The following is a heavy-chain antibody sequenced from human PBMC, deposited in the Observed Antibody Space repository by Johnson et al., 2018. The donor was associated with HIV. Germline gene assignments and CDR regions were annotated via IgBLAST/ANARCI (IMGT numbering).Heavy chain of an antibody. CDR2: INWNGGST. CDR3: ARDHDGL. Sequence: VQLVESGGGLVQPGGSLRLSCAASGFTVSSNYMTWVRQAPGKGLEWVSGINWNGGSTGYADSVKGRFTISRDNSKNTLYLQMNSLRAEDTAVYYCARDHDGLWGQGTMVTVSS. CDR1: GFTVSSNY. D-gene: IGHD1-14*01. V-gene: IGHV3-66*02. J-gene: IGHJ3*01.